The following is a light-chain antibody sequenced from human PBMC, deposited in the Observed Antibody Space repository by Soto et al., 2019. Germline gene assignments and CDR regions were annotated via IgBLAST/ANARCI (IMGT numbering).Light chain of an antibody. Sequence: QSVLTQPASVSGSPGQSITISCTGTSSDDGGYNYVSWYQQHPGKAPKFMIYDVSNRPSGVSSRFSGSKSGNTASLTISGLQAEDEADYFCSSYTSTSTYVIFGEGTKLTVL. V-gene: IGLV2-14*01. J-gene: IGLJ2*01. CDR3: SSYTSTSTYVI. CDR1: SSDDGGYNY. CDR2: DVS.